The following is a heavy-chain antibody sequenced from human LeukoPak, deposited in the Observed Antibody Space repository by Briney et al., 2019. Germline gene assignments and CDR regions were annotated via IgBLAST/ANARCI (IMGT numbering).Heavy chain of an antibody. D-gene: IGHD3-10*01. CDR1: GFTLSSYA. Sequence: GRSLRLSCAASGFTLSSYAMHWVRQAPGKGLEWVAVISYDGSNKYYADSVKGRFTISRDNSKNTLYLQMNSLRAEDTAVYYCARAPYYYGSGSYPLPNYFDYWGQGTLVTVSS. V-gene: IGHV3-30-3*01. CDR3: ARAPYYYGSGSYPLPNYFDY. J-gene: IGHJ4*02. CDR2: ISYDGSNK.